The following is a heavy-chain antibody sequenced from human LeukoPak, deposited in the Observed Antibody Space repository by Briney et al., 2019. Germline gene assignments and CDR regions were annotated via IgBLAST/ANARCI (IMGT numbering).Heavy chain of an antibody. J-gene: IGHJ4*02. V-gene: IGHV3-7*04. CDR3: ARDFRNSGWGSDY. CDR1: GFMFSGYW. Sequence: GGSLRLSCAASGFMFSGYWMSWVRQAPGKGLEWVANINQDGSDKYYVDSVKGRFTISRDNAKNSLFFEMNSLGVEDTSVYYCARDFRNSGWGSDYWGQGTLVTVSS. D-gene: IGHD6-19*01. CDR2: INQDGSDK.